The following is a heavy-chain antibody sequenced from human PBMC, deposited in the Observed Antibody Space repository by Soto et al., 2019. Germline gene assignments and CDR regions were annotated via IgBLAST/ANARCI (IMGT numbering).Heavy chain of an antibody. Sequence: GGSLRLSCEGFGYTFRGYGMIWVRQAPGKGLECVSYISSDETIVNYADSVKGRFTISRDSAKNSLFLQMNRLKTDDTAVYYCTRVRLGSSRSSDYWGQGILVTVSS. D-gene: IGHD6-19*01. CDR1: GYTFRGYG. J-gene: IGHJ4*02. CDR3: TRVRLGSSRSSDY. V-gene: IGHV3-48*01. CDR2: ISSDETIV.